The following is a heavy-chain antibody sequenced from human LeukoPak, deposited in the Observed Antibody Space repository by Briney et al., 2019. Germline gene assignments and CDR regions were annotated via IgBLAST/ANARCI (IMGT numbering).Heavy chain of an antibody. V-gene: IGHV5-51*01. CDR2: IYPGDSDT. D-gene: IGHD6-13*01. J-gene: IGHJ4*02. CDR3: ARHVRIGGAAAGTLGY. CDR1: GYSFTSYW. Sequence: GESLKISCKGSGYSFTSYWIGWVRQMPGKGLKWMGIIYPGDSDTRYSPSFQGQVTISADKSISTAYLQWSSLKASDTAMYYCARHVRIGGAAAGTLGYWGQGTLVTVSS.